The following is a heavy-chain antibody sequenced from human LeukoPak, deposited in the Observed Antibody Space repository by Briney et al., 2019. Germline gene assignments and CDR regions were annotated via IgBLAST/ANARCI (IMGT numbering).Heavy chain of an antibody. J-gene: IGHJ4*02. D-gene: IGHD2-15*01. V-gene: IGHV3-23*01. CDR2: ISGSGGST. CDR3: AKEEDSCSGGSCYNDY. Sequence: GGSLRLSCAASGFTFSSYAMSCVRQAPGKGLEWVSAISGSGGSTYYADSVKGRFTISRDNSKNTLYLQMNSLRAEDTAVYYCAKEEDSCSGGSCYNDYWGQGTLVTVSS. CDR1: GFTFSSYA.